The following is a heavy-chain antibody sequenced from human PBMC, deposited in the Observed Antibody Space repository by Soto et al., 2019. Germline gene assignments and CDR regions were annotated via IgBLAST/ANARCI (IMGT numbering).Heavy chain of an antibody. Sequence: SSETLSLTCTVSGGSISSGDYYWSWIRQPPGKGLEWIGYIYYSGSTYYNPSLKSRVTISVDTSKNQFSLKLSSVTAADTAVYYCAGQLYYYGSGSYYNNNWFDPWGQGTLVTVSS. CDR3: AGQLYYYGSGSYYNNNWFDP. J-gene: IGHJ5*02. CDR1: GGSISSGDYY. CDR2: IYYSGST. D-gene: IGHD3-10*01. V-gene: IGHV4-30-4*01.